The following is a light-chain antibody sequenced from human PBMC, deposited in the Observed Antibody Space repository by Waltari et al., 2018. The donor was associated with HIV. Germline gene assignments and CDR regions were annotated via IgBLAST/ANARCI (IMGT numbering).Light chain of an antibody. Sequence: QSVLTQPPSASGTPGQRVTISCSGSSSNVGNNYVYWYQQLPGTAPKLLISINNPRASGVPDRFSASKSGTSASLAISGLRSEDEADYYCAALDDSLIDQVVFGGGTKLTVL. CDR3: AALDDSLIDQVV. V-gene: IGLV1-47*01. J-gene: IGLJ2*01. CDR2: INN. CDR1: SSNVGNNY.